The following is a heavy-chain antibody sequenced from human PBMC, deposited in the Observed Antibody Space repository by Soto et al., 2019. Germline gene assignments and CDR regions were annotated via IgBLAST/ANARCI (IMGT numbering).Heavy chain of an antibody. V-gene: IGHV4-30-4*01. CDR3: ARLTVTTPFTLYYFDY. J-gene: IGHJ4*02. CDR2: IYYSGST. Sequence: SETLSLTCTVSGGSTSSGDYYWSWIRQPPGKGLEWIGYIYYSGSTYYNPSLKSRVTISVDTSKNQFSLKLSSVTAADTAVYYCARLTVTTPFTLYYFDYWGQGTLVTVSS. D-gene: IGHD4-17*01. CDR1: GGSTSSGDYY.